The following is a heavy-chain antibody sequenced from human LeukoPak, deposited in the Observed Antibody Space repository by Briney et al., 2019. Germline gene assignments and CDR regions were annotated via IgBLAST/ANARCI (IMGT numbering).Heavy chain of an antibody. V-gene: IGHV4-39*07. D-gene: IGHD6-13*01. CDR3: ARGSSYSSSPYKEYFQH. CDR1: GGSISSSSYY. J-gene: IGHJ1*01. CDR2: IYYSGST. Sequence: SETLSLTCTVSGGSISSSSYYWGWIRQPPGKGLEWIGSIYYSGSTYYNPSLKSRVTISVDTSKNQFSLKLSSVTAADTAVYYCARGSSYSSSPYKEYFQHWGQGTLVTVSS.